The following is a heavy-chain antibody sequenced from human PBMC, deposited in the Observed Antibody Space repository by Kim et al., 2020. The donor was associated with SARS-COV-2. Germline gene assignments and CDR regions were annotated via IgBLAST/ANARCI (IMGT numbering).Heavy chain of an antibody. J-gene: IGHJ4*02. CDR1: GFTFSSYA. V-gene: IGHV3-30*04. CDR2: ISYDGSNK. D-gene: IGHD5-12*01. CDR3: AREGIVATPGLDY. Sequence: GGSLRLSCAASGFTFSSYAMHWVRQAPGKGLEWVAVISYDGSNKYYADSVKGRFTISRDNSKNTLYLQMNSLRAEDTAVYYCAREGIVATPGLDYWGQGTLVTVSS.